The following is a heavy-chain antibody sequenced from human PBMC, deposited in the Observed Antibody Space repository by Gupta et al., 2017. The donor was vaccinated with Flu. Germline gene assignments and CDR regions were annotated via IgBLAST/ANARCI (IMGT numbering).Heavy chain of an antibody. J-gene: IGHJ5*02. CDR3: ARQARERGAWFDP. V-gene: IGHV4-59*08. CDR1: GGSISSYY. D-gene: IGHD1-26*01. Sequence: QVQLQESGPGLVKPSETLSLTCTVSGGSISSYYWSWIRQPPGKGLEWIGYIYYSGSTNYNPSLKSRVTISVDTSKNQFSLKLSSVTAADTAVYYCARQARERGAWFDPWGQGTLVTVSS. CDR2: IYYSGST.